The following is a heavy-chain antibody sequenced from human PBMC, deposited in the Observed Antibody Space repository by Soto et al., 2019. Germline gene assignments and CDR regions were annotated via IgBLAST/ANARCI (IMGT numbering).Heavy chain of an antibody. CDR2: IYYSGST. CDR1: GGSISSGGYY. D-gene: IGHD3-22*01. Sequence: LSLTCTVSGGSISSGGYYWSWIRQHPGKGLEWIGYIYYSGSTYYNPSLKSRVTISVDTSKNQFSLKLSSVTAADTAVYYCARDSIYDSSGHPFDYWGQGTLVTVSS. V-gene: IGHV4-31*03. J-gene: IGHJ4*02. CDR3: ARDSIYDSSGHPFDY.